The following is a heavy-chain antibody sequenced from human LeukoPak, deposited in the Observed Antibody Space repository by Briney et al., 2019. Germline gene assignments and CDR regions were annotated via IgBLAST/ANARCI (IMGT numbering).Heavy chain of an antibody. CDR3: ARFGPLDAFDI. CDR2: IYSGGST. D-gene: IGHD3-10*01. Sequence: GGSLRLPCAASGFTVGSNYMSWVRQAPGKGLEWVSVIYSGGSTYYADSVKGRFTISRDNSKNTLYLQMNSLRAEDTAVYYCARFGPLDAFDIWGQGTMVTVSS. V-gene: IGHV3-53*01. CDR1: GFTVGSNY. J-gene: IGHJ3*02.